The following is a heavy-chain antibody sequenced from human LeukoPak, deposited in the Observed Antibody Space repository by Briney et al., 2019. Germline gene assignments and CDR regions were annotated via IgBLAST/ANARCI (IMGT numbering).Heavy chain of an antibody. D-gene: IGHD3-10*01. CDR1: GYTLTELS. CDR3: ATLMFQGVRGDNYFGMDV. J-gene: IGHJ6*04. Sequence: ASVKVCSKASGYTLTELSMHWVRQAPGKGLEWMGGFDPEDGERIYAQKFQGRLTMTEDTSTDTAYIELSSLRSDDTAVYYCATLMFQGVRGDNYFGMDVWGKGTTVTVSS. CDR2: FDPEDGER. V-gene: IGHV1-24*01.